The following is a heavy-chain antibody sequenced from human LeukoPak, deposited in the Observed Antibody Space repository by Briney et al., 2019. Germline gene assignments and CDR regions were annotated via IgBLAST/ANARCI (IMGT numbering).Heavy chain of an antibody. V-gene: IGHV4-59*01. D-gene: IGHD6-13*01. CDR2: IYNNGTT. J-gene: IGHJ4*02. CDR3: ARVPAAEIL. CDR1: GGSISSYY. Sequence: SETLSLTCTVSGGSISSYYWSWIRQPPGKGLEWIGYIYNNGTTNYNPSLKSRVTISVDMSKNQISLKLNSVTAADTAVYDCARVPAAEILWGQGTLVTVSS.